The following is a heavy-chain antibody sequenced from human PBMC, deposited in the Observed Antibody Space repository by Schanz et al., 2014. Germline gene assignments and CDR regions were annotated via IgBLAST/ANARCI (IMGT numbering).Heavy chain of an antibody. CDR2: ISYDGSNK. J-gene: IGHJ4*02. D-gene: IGHD4-17*01. Sequence: QAQVVESGGGVVQPGRSLRLSCAASGFTFNFYGIHWVRQAPGKGLEWVTVISYDGSNKYYADSVKGRFTISRDNAKKSLYLRMNSLRAEDTAVYYCARDAVTSVLTPGFYYWGQGTLVTVSS. V-gene: IGHV3-30*03. CDR1: GFTFNFYG. CDR3: ARDAVTSVLTPGFYY.